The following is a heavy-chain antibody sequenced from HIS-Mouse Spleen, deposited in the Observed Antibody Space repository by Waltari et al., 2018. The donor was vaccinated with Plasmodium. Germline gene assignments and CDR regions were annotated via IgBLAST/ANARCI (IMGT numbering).Heavy chain of an antibody. Sequence: QVQLVQSGAEVKKPGASVKVSCKASGYTFTGYYMPWVRPAHGPGLEWMGWINPNSGGTNYAQKVQGRVTMTRDTSISTAYMELSRLRSDDTAVYYCARVLGYKAAAGTFVEYFQHWGQGTLVTVSS. CDR3: ARVLGYKAAAGTFVEYFQH. D-gene: IGHD6-13*01. CDR2: INPNSGGT. CDR1: GYTFTGYY. V-gene: IGHV1-2*02. J-gene: IGHJ1*01.